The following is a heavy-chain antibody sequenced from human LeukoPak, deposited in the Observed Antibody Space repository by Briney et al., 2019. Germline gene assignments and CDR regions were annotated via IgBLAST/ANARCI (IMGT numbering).Heavy chain of an antibody. CDR1: GFTFSSHG. CDR2: ISYDGSNK. Sequence: PGGSLRLSCAASGFTFSSHGMHWVRQAPGKGLEWVAVISYDGSNKYYADSVKGRFTISRDNSKNTLYLQMNSLRAEDTAVYYCAKVDQTYYYDSSGYDYWGQGTLVTVSS. J-gene: IGHJ4*02. CDR3: AKVDQTYYYDSSGYDY. D-gene: IGHD3-22*01. V-gene: IGHV3-30*18.